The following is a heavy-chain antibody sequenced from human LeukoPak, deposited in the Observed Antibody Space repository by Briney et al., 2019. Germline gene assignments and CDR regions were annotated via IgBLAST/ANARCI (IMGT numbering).Heavy chain of an antibody. Sequence: PGGSLRLSCAASGFTFSSYWMSWVRQAPGKGLEWVANIKPDGSEKYYVDSVKGRFTISRDNAKNSVYLQMDSLRVEDTAVYYCARPSGTTPFKRFDYWGQGALVTVSS. J-gene: IGHJ4*02. CDR2: IKPDGSEK. D-gene: IGHD1-7*01. CDR3: ARPSGTTPFKRFDY. V-gene: IGHV3-7*01. CDR1: GFTFSSYW.